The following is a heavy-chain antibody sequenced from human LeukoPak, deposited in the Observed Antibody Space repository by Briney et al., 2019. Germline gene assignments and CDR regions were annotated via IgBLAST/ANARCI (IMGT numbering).Heavy chain of an antibody. CDR3: AKMEGQRLYDYCMDV. V-gene: IGHV3-23*01. J-gene: IGHJ6*03. Sequence: PGGSLRLSCAASGFAFSNFAMSWVRQAPGKGLEWVSAMRGSGYYTYYVESVKGRFTISRDNSKNTLYLHMNSLRADGTAVYYCAKMEGQRLYDYCMDVWGRGTTVTVSS. CDR2: MRGSGYYT. CDR1: GFAFSNFA. D-gene: IGHD3-3*01.